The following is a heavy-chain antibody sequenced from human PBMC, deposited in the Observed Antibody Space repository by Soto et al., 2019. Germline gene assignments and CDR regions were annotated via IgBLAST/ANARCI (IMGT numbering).Heavy chain of an antibody. CDR3: ARGSSRSYYYGSGSYYHRGWFDP. V-gene: IGHV4-34*01. J-gene: IGHJ5*02. Sequence: PSESLSPTYHYICPPFTEYYWSRMREPARNGLELIGEINHSGSTNYNPSLKSRVTISVDTSKNQFSLKLSSVTAADTAVYYCARGSSRSYYYGSGSYYHRGWFDPWGQG. CDR2: INHSGST. CDR1: CPPFTEYY. D-gene: IGHD3-10*01.